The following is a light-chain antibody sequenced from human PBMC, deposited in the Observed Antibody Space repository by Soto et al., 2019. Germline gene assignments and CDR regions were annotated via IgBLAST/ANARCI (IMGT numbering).Light chain of an antibody. J-gene: IGKJ4*01. CDR3: QQANSFPFT. CDR2: AAS. CDR1: QRLSSW. V-gene: IGKV1D-12*01. Sequence: DIQMTQSPSSVSASVGDRVTITCRASQRLSSWLAWYQQKPGTGPRLLIYAASSLQSGVPSRFSGSGSGTDFTLTISSLQPEDFATYYCQQANSFPFTFGGGTKVDIK.